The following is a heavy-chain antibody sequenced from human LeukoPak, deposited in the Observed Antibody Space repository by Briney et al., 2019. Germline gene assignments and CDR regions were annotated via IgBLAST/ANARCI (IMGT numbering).Heavy chain of an antibody. CDR3: ARADSADYYDSGGSIDY. V-gene: IGHV1-46*01. Sequence: ASVKVSCKASGHTFTTYHIHWVRQAPGQGLEWMGIINPSGGNTNYAQKFQGRVTMTTDTSTTTMYMELSSLRSEDMAVYYCARADSADYYDSGGSIDYWGQGTLVTVSS. CDR2: INPSGGNT. J-gene: IGHJ4*02. D-gene: IGHD3-22*01. CDR1: GHTFTTYH.